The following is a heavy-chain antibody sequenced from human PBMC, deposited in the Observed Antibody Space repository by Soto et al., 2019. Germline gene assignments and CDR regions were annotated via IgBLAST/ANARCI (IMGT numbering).Heavy chain of an antibody. Sequence: ASVKVSCKASRYTFTSYDINWVRQATGQGLEWMGWMNPNSGNTGYAQKFQGRVTMTRNTSISTAYMELSSLRSEDTAVYYCARGEYDILTGYLNWFDPWGQGTLVTVSS. V-gene: IGHV1-8*01. J-gene: IGHJ5*02. CDR2: MNPNSGNT. CDR3: ARGEYDILTGYLNWFDP. CDR1: RYTFTSYD. D-gene: IGHD3-9*01.